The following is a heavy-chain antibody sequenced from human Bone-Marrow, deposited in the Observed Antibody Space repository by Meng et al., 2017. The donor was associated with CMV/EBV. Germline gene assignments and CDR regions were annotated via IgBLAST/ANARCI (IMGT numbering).Heavy chain of an antibody. V-gene: IGHV3-30*04. D-gene: IGHD2-2*01. Sequence: GGSLRLSCAASGFIFRSYAMHWVRQAPGKGLEWVAVISNDGTNKYYADSVKGRFTISRDNSKNTLYLQMNSLRAEDTALYYCAKDLGSCSSTSCEDYGMDVWGQGTTVTVSS. CDR2: ISNDGTNK. CDR3: AKDLGSCSSTSCEDYGMDV. CDR1: GFIFRSYA. J-gene: IGHJ6*02.